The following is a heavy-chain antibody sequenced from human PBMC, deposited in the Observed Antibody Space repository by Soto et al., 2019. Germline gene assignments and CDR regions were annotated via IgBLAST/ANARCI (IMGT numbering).Heavy chain of an antibody. D-gene: IGHD2-15*01. CDR2: IKQDGSEK. Sequence: GGSLRLSCAASGFTFSSYWMSWVRQAPGKGLEWVANIKQDGSEKYYVDSVKGRFTISRDNAKNSLYLQMNSLRAEDTAVYYCARYNAGYCSGGSCYPNDAFDIWGQGTMVTVSS. V-gene: IGHV3-7*01. CDR3: ARYNAGYCSGGSCYPNDAFDI. CDR1: GFTFSSYW. J-gene: IGHJ3*02.